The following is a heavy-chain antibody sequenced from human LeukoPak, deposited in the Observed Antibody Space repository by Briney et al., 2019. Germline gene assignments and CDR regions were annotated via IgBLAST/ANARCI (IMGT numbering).Heavy chain of an antibody. CDR3: AKDWDYGEK. J-gene: IGHJ3*01. D-gene: IGHD4-17*01. Sequence: GGSLRLSCAASGFTFSSYAMHWVRQAPGKGLEWVAVISYDGSNKYYADSVKGRFTISRDNSKNTLYLQMNSLRAEDTAVYYCAKDWDYGEKWGQGTMVTVSS. V-gene: IGHV3-30-3*01. CDR1: GFTFSSYA. CDR2: ISYDGSNK.